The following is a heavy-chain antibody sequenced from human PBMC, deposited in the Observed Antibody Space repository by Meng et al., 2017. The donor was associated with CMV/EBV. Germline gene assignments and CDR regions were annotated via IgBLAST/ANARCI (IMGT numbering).Heavy chain of an antibody. CDR2: IKSKTDGGTT. V-gene: IGHV3-15*01. J-gene: IGHJ6*02. CDR1: GFTFSNAW. Sequence: GESLKISCAAPGFTFSNAWMSWVRQAPGKGLEWVGRIKSKTDGGTTDYAAPVKGRFTISRDDSKNTLYLQMNSLKTEDTAVYYCTNPSPRRRGYCSSTSCPRWYGMDVWGQGTTVTVSS. CDR3: TNPSPRRRGYCSSTSCPRWYGMDV. D-gene: IGHD2-2*03.